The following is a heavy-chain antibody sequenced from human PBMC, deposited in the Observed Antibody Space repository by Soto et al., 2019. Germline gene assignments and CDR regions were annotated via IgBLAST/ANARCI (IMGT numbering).Heavy chain of an antibody. J-gene: IGHJ4*01. V-gene: IGHV3-74*01. CDR1: GFTFSSYW. CDR3: ARVIGSVDYVDWEYFDY. CDR2: INSDGSST. Sequence: GGSLRLSCAASGFTFSSYWMHWVRQAPGKGLVWVSRINSDGSSTSYADSVKGRFTISRDNAKNTLYLQMNSLRAEDTAVYYCARVIGSVDYVDWEYFDYWGHGTLVTVSS. D-gene: IGHD4-17*01.